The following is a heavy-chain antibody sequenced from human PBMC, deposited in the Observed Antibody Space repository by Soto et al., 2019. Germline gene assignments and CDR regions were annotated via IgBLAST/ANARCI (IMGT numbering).Heavy chain of an antibody. CDR2: ISYDGSNK. V-gene: IGHV3-30-3*01. Sequence: PGGSLRLSCAASGFTFSSYAMHWVRQAPGKGLEWVAVISYDGSNKYYADSVKGRFTISRDNSKNTLYLQMNSLRAEDTAVYYCAREMLRYFDWLSGGIFDYWGQGTLVTVSS. CDR3: AREMLRYFDWLSGGIFDY. D-gene: IGHD3-9*01. CDR1: GFTFSSYA. J-gene: IGHJ4*02.